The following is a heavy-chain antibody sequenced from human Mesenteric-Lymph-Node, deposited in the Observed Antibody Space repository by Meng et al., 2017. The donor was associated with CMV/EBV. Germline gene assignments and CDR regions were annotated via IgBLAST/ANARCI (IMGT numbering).Heavy chain of an antibody. CDR3: ARDPQVYAIDY. V-gene: IGHV3-53*05. Sequence: GGSLRLSCAASGFTVSSNYMSWVRQAPGEGLEWVSLIYSGGSTDYADSVKGRFTISRDNSKNTLFLQMNSLRTEDTAMYYCARDPQVYAIDYCGQGTLVTVSS. J-gene: IGHJ4*02. D-gene: IGHD2-8*01. CDR2: IYSGGST. CDR1: GFTVSSNY.